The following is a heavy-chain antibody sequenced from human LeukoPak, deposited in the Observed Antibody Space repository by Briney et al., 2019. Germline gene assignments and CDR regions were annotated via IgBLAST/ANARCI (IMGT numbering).Heavy chain of an antibody. CDR2: IYYSGST. Sequence: SETLSLTCTVSGGSISSYYWSWIRQPPGKGLEWIGYIYYSGSTNYNPSLKSRVTISVDTSKNQFSLKLSSVTAADTAVYYCARAMGAPYYYYYMDVWGKGTTVTISS. CDR3: ARAMGAPYYYYYMDV. J-gene: IGHJ6*03. V-gene: IGHV4-59*01. D-gene: IGHD1-26*01. CDR1: GGSISSYY.